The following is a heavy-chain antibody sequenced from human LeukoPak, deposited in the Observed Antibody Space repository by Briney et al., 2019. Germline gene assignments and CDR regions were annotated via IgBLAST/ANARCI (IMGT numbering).Heavy chain of an antibody. CDR3: ASGQTPDIVATTYAFDI. CDR2: IIPIFGTA. Sequence: SVKVSCKASGGTFSSYAISWVRRAPGQGLEWIGGIIPIFGTANYAQKFQGRVTITADESTSTAYMGLSSLRSEDTAVYYCASGQTPDIVATTYAFDIWGQGTMVTVSS. V-gene: IGHV1-69*13. D-gene: IGHD5-12*01. J-gene: IGHJ3*02. CDR1: GGTFSSYA.